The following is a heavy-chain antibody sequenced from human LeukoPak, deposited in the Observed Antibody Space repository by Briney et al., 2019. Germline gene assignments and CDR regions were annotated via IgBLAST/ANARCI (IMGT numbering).Heavy chain of an antibody. D-gene: IGHD3-10*01. CDR2: IYYSGST. CDR3: ARDRDYYGSGREAFDI. CDR1: GGSISSGDYY. Sequence: NPSQTLSLTCTVSGGSISSGDYYWSWIRQPPGKGLEWIGYIYYSGSTYYNPSLKSRVTISVDTSKNQFSLKLSSVTAADTAVYYCARDRDYYGSGREAFDIWGQGTMVTVSS. V-gene: IGHV4-30-4*01. J-gene: IGHJ3*02.